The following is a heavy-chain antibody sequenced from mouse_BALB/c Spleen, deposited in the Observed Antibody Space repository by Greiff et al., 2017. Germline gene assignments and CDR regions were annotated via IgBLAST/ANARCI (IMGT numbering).Heavy chain of an antibody. CDR3: ARGPTGTYAMDY. V-gene: IGHV1-87*01. Sequence: VQLQQSGAELARPGASVKLSCKASGYTFTSYWMQWVKQRPGQGLEWIGAIYPGDGDTRYTQKFKGKATLTADKSSSTAYMQLSSLASEDSAVYYCARGPTGTYAMDYWGQGTSVTVSS. J-gene: IGHJ4*01. CDR2: IYPGDGDT. D-gene: IGHD4-1*02. CDR1: GYTFTSYW.